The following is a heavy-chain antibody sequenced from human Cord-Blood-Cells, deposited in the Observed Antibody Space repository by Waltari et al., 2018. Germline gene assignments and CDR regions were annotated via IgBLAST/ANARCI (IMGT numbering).Heavy chain of an antibody. V-gene: IGHV4-4*02. CDR1: GGPISRSNW. J-gene: IGHJ4*02. CDR3: ARTLDTVTPPIFDY. D-gene: IGHD4-4*01. Sequence: QVQLQESGPGLVKPSGTLSLTCAVSGGPISRSNWWRWVRPPPGKGLEWLGEIYHSWSTNYNPSLKSRVTISVDKSKNQFSLKLSSVTAADTAVYYCARTLDTVTPPIFDYWGQGTLVTVSS. CDR2: IYHSWST.